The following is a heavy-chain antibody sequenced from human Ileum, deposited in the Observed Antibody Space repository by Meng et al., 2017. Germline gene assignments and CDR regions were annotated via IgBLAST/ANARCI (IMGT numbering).Heavy chain of an antibody. J-gene: IGHJ5*02. Sequence: GESLKISCAASGFAFSSSSLSWVRQAPGKGLEWVAVITGGSTYYADSVKGRFTISRDNSKNTLYMQMNSLRAEDTALYYCAKSSGGAATRPIGSWGQGILVTVSS. D-gene: IGHD1-1*01. CDR1: GFAFSSSS. V-gene: IGHV3-23*01. CDR2: ITGGST. CDR3: AKSSGGAATRPIGS.